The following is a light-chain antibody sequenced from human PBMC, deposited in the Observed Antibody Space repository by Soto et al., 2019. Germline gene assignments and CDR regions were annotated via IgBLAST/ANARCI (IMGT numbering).Light chain of an antibody. CDR3: QQCNVWPAYT. V-gene: IGKV3-15*01. CDR1: QSVGTY. J-gene: IGKJ2*01. CDR2: GAS. Sequence: EVVMTQSPATLSVSPGESVTLSCRASQSVGTYLAWYQQKPGQAPRLLLYGASTRATGIRARFSGSGSGTEFTLTISSLQSEDFATDFCQQCNVWPAYTFGQGTKLEIK.